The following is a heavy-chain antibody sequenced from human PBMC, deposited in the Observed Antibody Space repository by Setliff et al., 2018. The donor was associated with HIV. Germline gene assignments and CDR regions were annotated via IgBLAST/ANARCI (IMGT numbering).Heavy chain of an antibody. J-gene: IGHJ5*02. D-gene: IGHD3-10*01. CDR2: IKSKTDGGTT. V-gene: IGHV3-15*01. CDR3: AVWIREVIS. CDR1: GFTFSNAW. Sequence: GGSLRLSCAASGFTFSNAWMNWVRQAPGKGLEWVGRIKSKTDGGTTDYAAPVKGRFTNSREDSKNALYLHMNSLKTEDTSFYDCAVWIREVISWGRGTLVTVSS.